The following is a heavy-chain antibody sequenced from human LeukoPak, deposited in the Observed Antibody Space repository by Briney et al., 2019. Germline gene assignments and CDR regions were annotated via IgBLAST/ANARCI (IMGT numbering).Heavy chain of an antibody. D-gene: IGHD6-6*01. CDR3: ARGFGGEQLVLDHGGFDY. J-gene: IGHJ4*02. Sequence: SETLSLTCAVYGGSFSGYYWSWIRQPPEKGLEWIGEINHSGSTNYNPSLKSRVTISVDTSKNQFSLKLSSVTAADTAVYYCARGFGGEQLVLDHGGFDYWGQGTLVTVSS. CDR2: INHSGST. CDR1: GGSFSGYY. V-gene: IGHV4-34*01.